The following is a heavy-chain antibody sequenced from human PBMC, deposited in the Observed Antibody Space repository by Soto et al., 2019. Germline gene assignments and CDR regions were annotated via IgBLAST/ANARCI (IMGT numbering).Heavy chain of an antibody. CDR1: GGSLSSYY. Sequence: PSETLSLTCSASGGSLSSYYWSWIRQPPGKGLEWIGYIYYSGSTNYNPSLKSRVTISVDTSKNQFSLKLSSVTAADTAVYYCARHIAARPHYYYNGMDVWGQGTTVTVSS. CDR3: ARHIAARPHYYYNGMDV. D-gene: IGHD6-6*01. J-gene: IGHJ6*02. CDR2: IYYSGST. V-gene: IGHV4-59*01.